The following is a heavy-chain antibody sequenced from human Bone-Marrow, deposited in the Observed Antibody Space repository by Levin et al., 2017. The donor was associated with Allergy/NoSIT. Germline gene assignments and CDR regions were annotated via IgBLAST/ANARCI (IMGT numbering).Heavy chain of an antibody. Sequence: SLKISCAASGFTFDDYAMHWVRQPPGKSPECVSGISWNGGSKSYADSVKGRFTISRDNARNSLYLQMNSLKTEDTAVYYCVKDNGADQIPLYGMDAWGQGTTVIVSS. CDR1: GFTFDDYA. CDR2: ISWNGGSK. V-gene: IGHV3-9*01. D-gene: IGHD5-24*01. J-gene: IGHJ6*02. CDR3: VKDNGADQIPLYGMDA.